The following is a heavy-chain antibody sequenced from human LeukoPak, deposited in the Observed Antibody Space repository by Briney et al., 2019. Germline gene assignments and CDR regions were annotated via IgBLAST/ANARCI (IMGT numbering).Heavy chain of an antibody. V-gene: IGHV3-9*01. Sequence: GGSLRLSCAASGFTFDDYAMHWVRQAPGKGLEWVSGISWNSGSIGYADSVKGRFTISRDNAKNSLYLQMNSLRAEDTALYYCAKDPGAGDYEAFDIWGQGTMVTVSS. CDR2: ISWNSGSI. J-gene: IGHJ3*02. CDR1: GFTFDDYA. CDR3: AKDPGAGDYEAFDI. D-gene: IGHD4-17*01.